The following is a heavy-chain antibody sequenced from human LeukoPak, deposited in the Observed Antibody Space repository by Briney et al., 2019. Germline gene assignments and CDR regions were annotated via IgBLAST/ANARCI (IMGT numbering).Heavy chain of an antibody. V-gene: IGHV4-34*01. CDR2: INHSGST. J-gene: IGHJ4*02. CDR1: GGSFSGYY. D-gene: IGHD2/OR15-2a*01. Sequence: PSETLSLTCAVYGGSFSGYYWSWIRQPPGKGLEWIGEINHSGSTNYNPSLKSRVTISVDASKNQFSLKLSSVTAADTAVYYCAGHHPRNTVDFWGQGTLVTVSS. CDR3: AGHHPRNTVDF.